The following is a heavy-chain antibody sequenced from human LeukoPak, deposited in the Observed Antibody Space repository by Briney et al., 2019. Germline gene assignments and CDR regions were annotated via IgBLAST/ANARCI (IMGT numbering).Heavy chain of an antibody. D-gene: IGHD3-10*01. CDR1: GYSISSGYY. CDR3: ELIGADFDY. Sequence: SETLSLTCTVSGYSISSGYYWGWIRQPPGKGLEWTGSIYHSGSTYYNPSLKSRVTISVDTSKNQFSLKLSSVTAADTAVYYCELIGADFDYWGQGTLVTVSS. CDR2: IYHSGST. J-gene: IGHJ4*02. V-gene: IGHV4-38-2*02.